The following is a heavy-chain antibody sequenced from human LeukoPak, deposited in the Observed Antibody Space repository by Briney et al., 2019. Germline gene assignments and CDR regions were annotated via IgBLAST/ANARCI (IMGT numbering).Heavy chain of an antibody. CDR3: ARGERITIFGVVILGRPFDY. CDR1: GFTFSSYE. J-gene: IGHJ4*02. Sequence: GGSLRLSCAASGFTFSSYEMNWVRQAPGKGLEWVSYISSSGSTIYCADSVKGRFTISRDNAKNSLYLQMNSLRAEDTAVYYCARGERITIFGVVILGRPFDYWGQGTLVTVSS. D-gene: IGHD3-3*01. V-gene: IGHV3-48*03. CDR2: ISSSGSTI.